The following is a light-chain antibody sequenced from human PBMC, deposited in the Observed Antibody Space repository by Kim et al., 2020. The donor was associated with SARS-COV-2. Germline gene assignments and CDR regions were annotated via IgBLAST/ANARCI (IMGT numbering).Light chain of an antibody. Sequence: HLIPSASRRTRLDVGGYNYVSSYQQHPGNAPKLMIYDVHKLPTGVSDRFSGSKSGNPASLSISVLQAEDAADYYCSSWASTTSYVFVTGTTFTVL. CDR1: RLDVGGYNY. J-gene: IGLJ1*01. CDR3: SSWASTTSYV. V-gene: IGLV2-14*03. CDR2: DVH.